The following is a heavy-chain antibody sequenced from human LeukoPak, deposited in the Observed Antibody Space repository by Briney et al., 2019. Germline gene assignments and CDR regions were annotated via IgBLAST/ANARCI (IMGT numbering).Heavy chain of an antibody. D-gene: IGHD3-22*01. J-gene: IGHJ4*02. CDR1: RFTFSDYY. Sequence: GGSLRLSCTASRFTFSDYYMSWIRQAPGKGLEWVSHISTGGSIIYYADSVKGRFTIARDNAKNSLYLQLNSLRAEDTAVYYCARASSSGSYVDYWGQGTLVPVSS. V-gene: IGHV3-11*01. CDR3: ARASSSGSYVDY. CDR2: ISTGGSII.